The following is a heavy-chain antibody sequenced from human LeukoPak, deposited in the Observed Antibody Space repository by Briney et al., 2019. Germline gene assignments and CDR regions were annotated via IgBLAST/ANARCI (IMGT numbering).Heavy chain of an antibody. Sequence: GGSLRLSCAASGFTFSSYGMHWVRQAPGKGLEWVAFIRYDGSNKYYADSVKGRFTISRDNSKNTLYLQMNSLRAEYTAVYYCAKDGLIVVAGLLDYWGQGTLVTVSS. CDR3: AKDGLIVVAGLLDY. CDR2: IRYDGSNK. D-gene: IGHD6-19*01. V-gene: IGHV3-30*02. CDR1: GFTFSSYG. J-gene: IGHJ4*02.